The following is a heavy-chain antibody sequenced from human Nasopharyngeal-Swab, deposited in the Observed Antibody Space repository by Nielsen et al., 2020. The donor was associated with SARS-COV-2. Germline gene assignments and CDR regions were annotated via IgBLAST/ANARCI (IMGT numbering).Heavy chain of an antibody. D-gene: IGHD6-13*01. CDR3: ARGYSSSWYFCWFDP. J-gene: IGHJ5*02. CDR1: GGSFSGYY. V-gene: IGHV4-34*01. Sequence: SETLSLTCAVYGGSFSGYYWSWIRRPPGKGPEWIGEINHSGSTNYNPSLKSRVTISVDTSKNQFSLKLSSVTAADTAVYYCARGYSSSWYFCWFDPWGQGTLVTVSS. CDR2: INHSGST.